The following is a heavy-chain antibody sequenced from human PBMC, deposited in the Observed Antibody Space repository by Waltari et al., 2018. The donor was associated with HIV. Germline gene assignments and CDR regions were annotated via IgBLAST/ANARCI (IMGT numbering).Heavy chain of an antibody. D-gene: IGHD3-10*01. CDR2: IYPDDTT. Sequence: AESGGRLIQPGGSLGLSCTASNFSVSGKHVTWIRQAPGGSLEWLAVIYPDDTTHYADFVSGRFTISRAKSRTTVLLLMNGLFVDDTATYFCTTGVRYYGPWGQGTRVTVSS. J-gene: IGHJ5*02. CDR1: NFSVSGKH. CDR3: TTGVRYYGP. V-gene: IGHV3-53*01.